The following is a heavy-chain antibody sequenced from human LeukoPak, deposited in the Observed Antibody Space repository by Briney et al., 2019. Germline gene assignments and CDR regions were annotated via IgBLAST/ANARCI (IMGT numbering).Heavy chain of an antibody. CDR3: ARGTGYCSSTSCYTRPPFDP. CDR2: INPSGGST. J-gene: IGHJ5*02. V-gene: IGHV1-46*01. D-gene: IGHD2-2*02. Sequence: GASVKVSCKASGYTFTSCYMHWVRQAPGQGLEWMGIINPSGGSTSYAQKFQGRVTMTRDTSTSTVYMELSSLRSEDTAVYYCARGTGYCSSTSCYTRPPFDPWGQGTLVTVSS. CDR1: GYTFTSCY.